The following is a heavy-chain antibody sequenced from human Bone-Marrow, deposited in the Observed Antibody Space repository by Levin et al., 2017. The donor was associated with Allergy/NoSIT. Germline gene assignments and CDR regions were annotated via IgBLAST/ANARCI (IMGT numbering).Heavy chain of an antibody. CDR3: ARDDTRGLERITIFGVVIIPVDYGMDV. D-gene: IGHD3-3*01. Sequence: GGSLRLSCAASGFTFSSYEMNWVRQAPGKGLEWVSYISSSGSTIYYADSVKGRFTISRDNAKNSLYLQMNSLRAEDTAVYYCARDDTRGLERITIFGVVIIPVDYGMDVWGQGTTVTVSS. V-gene: IGHV3-48*03. CDR2: ISSSGSTI. J-gene: IGHJ6*02. CDR1: GFTFSSYE.